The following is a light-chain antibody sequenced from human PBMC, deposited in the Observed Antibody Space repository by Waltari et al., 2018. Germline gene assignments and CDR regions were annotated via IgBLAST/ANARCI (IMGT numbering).Light chain of an antibody. V-gene: IGKV3-11*01. J-gene: IGKJ4*01. CDR2: DAF. CDR1: QIVGTN. CDR3: QQRYKWPHS. Sequence: ASLSCRASQIVGTNLAWYQKRPGQAPRLLIYDAFDRAAGVPARFSGSSSGVEFTLTISSLEPEDSGVYFCQQRYKWPHSFGGGTKVEI.